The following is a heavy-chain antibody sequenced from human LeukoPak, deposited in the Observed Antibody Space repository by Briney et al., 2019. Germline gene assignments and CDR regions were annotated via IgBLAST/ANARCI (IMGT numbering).Heavy chain of an antibody. V-gene: IGHV4-34*01. CDR2: TTHDGRT. D-gene: IGHD2-21*02. CDR3: APIYGDFSDFDY. CDR1: GASSSNYY. Sequence: PSETLSLTCGVYGASSSNYYWNWIRQPPGKGLEWIGETTHDGRTNYSPSLRGRATISGDTSKSQFSLKLYSVTAADTAVNYCAPIYGDFSDFDYWGLGTLVTVSS. J-gene: IGHJ4*02.